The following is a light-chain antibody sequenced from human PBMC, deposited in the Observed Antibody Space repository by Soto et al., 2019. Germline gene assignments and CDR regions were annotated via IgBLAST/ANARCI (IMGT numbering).Light chain of an antibody. J-gene: IGLJ1*01. CDR1: SSNFGSNT. CDR3: AAWDDSLNGYV. V-gene: IGLV1-44*01. CDR2: SNN. Sequence: QSALTQPPSASGTPGQRVTISCSGSSSNFGSNTVNWYQQLPGTAPNLLFYSNNQRPSGVPDRFSGSKSGTSASLAIIGLQSEDEADYYCAAWDDSLNGYVFGTGTKVTVL.